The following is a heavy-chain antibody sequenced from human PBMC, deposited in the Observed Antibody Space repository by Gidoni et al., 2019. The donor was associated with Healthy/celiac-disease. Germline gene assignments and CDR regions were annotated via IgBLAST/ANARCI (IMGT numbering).Heavy chain of an antibody. CDR1: GRSISSGGSY. J-gene: IGHJ6*03. Sequence: QVQPQESGPGLVKPSQTLSLTCTVSGRSISSGGSYWSWTRPHPGKGLEWIGYIYYSGSTYYNPSLKSRVTISVDTSKNQFSLKLSSVTAADTAVYYCARGEEAVSYYDSSGPYRRHMDVWGKGTTVTVSS. D-gene: IGHD3-22*01. V-gene: IGHV4-31*03. CDR2: IYYSGST. CDR3: ARGEEAVSYYDSSGPYRRHMDV.